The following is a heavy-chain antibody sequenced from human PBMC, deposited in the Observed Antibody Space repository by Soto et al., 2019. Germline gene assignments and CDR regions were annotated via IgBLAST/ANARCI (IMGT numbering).Heavy chain of an antibody. D-gene: IGHD3-3*01. CDR3: ARDSTQVLLADY. Sequence: EVQLVESGGGLVQPGGSLRLSCAASGFTVSSNYMSWVRQAPGKGLEWVSVIYSGGSTYYADSVKARFTISRDNSKNTLYLQMNSLRAEDTAVYYCARDSTQVLLADYWGQGTLVTVSS. CDR1: GFTVSSNY. V-gene: IGHV3-66*01. J-gene: IGHJ4*02. CDR2: IYSGGST.